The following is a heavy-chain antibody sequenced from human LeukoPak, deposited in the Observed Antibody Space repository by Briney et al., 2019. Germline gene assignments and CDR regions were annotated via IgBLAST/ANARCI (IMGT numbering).Heavy chain of an antibody. CDR3: ARSYYYDSSHTVDY. Sequence: GGSLRLSCAASGFIFDDYAMHWARQAPGKGPEWVAGISWNSGTRGYADSVKGRFTISRDSAKNSLYLQMKSLRAEDTALYYCARSYYYDSSHTVDYWGQGTLVTVSS. J-gene: IGHJ4*02. CDR1: GFIFDDYA. D-gene: IGHD3-22*01. V-gene: IGHV3-9*01. CDR2: ISWNSGTR.